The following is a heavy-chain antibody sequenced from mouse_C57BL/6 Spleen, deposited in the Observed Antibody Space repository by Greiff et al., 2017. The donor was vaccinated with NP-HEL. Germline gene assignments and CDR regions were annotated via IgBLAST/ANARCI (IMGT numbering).Heavy chain of an antibody. CDR2: IDPSDSYT. Sequence: QVQLQQPGAELVMPGASVKLSCKASGYTFTSYWMHWVKQRPGQGLEWIGEIDPSDSYTNYNQKFKGKSTLTVDKSSSTAYMQLSSLTSEDSAVYYWAGTAQASMDDWGQGTSVTVSS. CDR3: AGTAQASMDD. V-gene: IGHV1-69*01. J-gene: IGHJ4*01. CDR1: GYTFTSYW. D-gene: IGHD3-2*02.